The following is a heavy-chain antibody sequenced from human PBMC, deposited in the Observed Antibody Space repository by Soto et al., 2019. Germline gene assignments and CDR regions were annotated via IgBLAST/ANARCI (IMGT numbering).Heavy chain of an antibody. CDR2: ISSSGSTI. CDR3: ARDNPSDFWSGYTSFAF. Sequence: GGSMRLSCAASGFTFSSYEMNWVRQAPGKGLEWVSYISSSGSTIYYADSVKGRFTISRDNAKNSLYLQMNSLRAEDTAVYYCARDNPSDFWSGYTSFAFWGQGTLVTVSS. V-gene: IGHV3-48*03. J-gene: IGHJ4*02. D-gene: IGHD3-3*01. CDR1: GFTFSSYE.